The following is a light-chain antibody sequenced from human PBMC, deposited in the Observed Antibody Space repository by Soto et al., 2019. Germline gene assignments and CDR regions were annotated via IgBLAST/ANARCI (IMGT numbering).Light chain of an antibody. Sequence: EIVLTQSPGTLSLSPGERATLSCRASQSVGRNYLAWYQQKPGQAPSLLIYGASTRATDIPDRFSGSGSGTDFTLTISRLEPEDSAFYYCQQYASSPLTFGQGTKVDIK. CDR2: GAS. CDR3: QQYASSPLT. CDR1: QSVGRNY. V-gene: IGKV3-20*01. J-gene: IGKJ1*01.